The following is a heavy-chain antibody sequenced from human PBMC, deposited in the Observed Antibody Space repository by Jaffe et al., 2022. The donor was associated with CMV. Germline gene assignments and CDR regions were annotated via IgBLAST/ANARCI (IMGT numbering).Heavy chain of an antibody. CDR1: GFTFSSYG. CDR2: IWYDGSNK. J-gene: IGHJ3*02. D-gene: IGHD3-9*01. CDR3: ARLEEAGYFDWSPFDTNDAFDI. Sequence: QVQLVESGGGVVQPGRSLRLSCAASGFTFSSYGMHWVRQAPGKGLEWVAVIWYDGSNKYYADSVKGRFTISRDNSKNTLYLQMNSLRAEDTAVYYCARLEEAGYFDWSPFDTNDAFDIWGQGTMVTVSS. V-gene: IGHV3-33*08.